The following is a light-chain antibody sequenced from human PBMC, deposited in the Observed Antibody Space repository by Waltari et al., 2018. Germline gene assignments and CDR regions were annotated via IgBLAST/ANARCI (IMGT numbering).Light chain of an antibody. V-gene: IGKV3-15*01. Sequence: EIVMTQSPATLAVSPGERATLSCTASQSVSSNLAWYQQKPGQAPRLLIYGASTRATGIPARFSGSGSGTEFTLTISNMQSKDFAVYYCQQYNNWPPWTFGQGTKVEIK. CDR3: QQYNNWPPWT. CDR1: QSVSSN. CDR2: GAS. J-gene: IGKJ1*01.